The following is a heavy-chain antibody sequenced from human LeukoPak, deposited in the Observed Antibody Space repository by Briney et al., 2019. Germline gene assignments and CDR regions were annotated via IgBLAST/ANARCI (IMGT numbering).Heavy chain of an antibody. D-gene: IGHD6-13*01. CDR3: ARDRPAAGSACFDY. CDR2: ISAYNGNT. J-gene: IGHJ4*02. V-gene: IGHV1-18*01. Sequence: ASVKVSCKASGYTFTSYGISWVRQAPGQGLEWMGWISAYNGNTNYAQKLQGRVTMTTDTSTSTAYMELRSLRSDDTAVYYCARDRPAAGSACFDYWGQGTLVTVSS. CDR1: GYTFTSYG.